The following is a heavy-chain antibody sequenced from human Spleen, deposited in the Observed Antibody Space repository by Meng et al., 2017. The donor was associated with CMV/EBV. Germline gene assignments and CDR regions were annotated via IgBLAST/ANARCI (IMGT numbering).Heavy chain of an antibody. V-gene: IGHV1-69*05. CDR1: GGTFSTTA. Sequence: SVPVSCKASGGTFSTTAISWVRPAPGRGREWMGGIIPFFGKANYLQKFQGRVTFTTDEPTYTAYMELSSLRSADTAVYYCARCSSGWFYFDSWGQGTLVTVSS. J-gene: IGHJ4*02. CDR3: ARCSSGWFYFDS. CDR2: IIPFFGKA. D-gene: IGHD6-19*01.